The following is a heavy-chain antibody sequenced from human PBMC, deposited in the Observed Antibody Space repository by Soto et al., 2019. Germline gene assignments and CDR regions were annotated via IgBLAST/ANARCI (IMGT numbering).Heavy chain of an antibody. Sequence: PSETLSLTCTVSAGSSNSYYWSWIRQPPGKGLEWIGYMYNTGSTVYNPSFKSRVTISVDTSKNQFSLKLNSVTAADTAVYYCARDLWGYCGTDCYPLDVWGQGTTVTVSS. CDR3: ARDLWGYCGTDCYPLDV. CDR2: MYNTGST. D-gene: IGHD2-21*02. CDR1: AGSSNSYY. V-gene: IGHV4-59*01. J-gene: IGHJ6*02.